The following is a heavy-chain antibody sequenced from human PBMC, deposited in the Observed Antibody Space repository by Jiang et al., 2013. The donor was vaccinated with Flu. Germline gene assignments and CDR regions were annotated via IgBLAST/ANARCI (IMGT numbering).Heavy chain of an antibody. CDR2: INPSGGST. CDR3: ARDAITMTYNWFDP. CDR1: SYY. Sequence: SYYMHWVRQAPGQGLEWMGIINPSGGSTSYAQKFQGRVTMTRDTSTSTAYMELSRLRSDDTAVYYCARDAITMTYNWFDPWGQGTLVTVSS. V-gene: IGHV1-46*01. J-gene: IGHJ5*02. D-gene: IGHD3-22*01.